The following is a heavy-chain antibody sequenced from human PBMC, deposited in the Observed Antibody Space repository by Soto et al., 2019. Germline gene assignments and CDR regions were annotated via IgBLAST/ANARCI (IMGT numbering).Heavy chain of an antibody. CDR3: ARDLSDAAIVVVPAASNV. D-gene: IGHD2-2*01. Sequence: PGGSLRLSCAASGFTFSSYSMNWVRQAPGKGLEWVSSISSSSSYIYYADSVKGRFTISRDNAKNSLYLQMNSLRAEDTAVYYCARDLSDAAIVVVPAASNVWGKGTTVTVSS. V-gene: IGHV3-21*01. CDR1: GFTFSSYS. CDR2: ISSSSSYI. J-gene: IGHJ6*04.